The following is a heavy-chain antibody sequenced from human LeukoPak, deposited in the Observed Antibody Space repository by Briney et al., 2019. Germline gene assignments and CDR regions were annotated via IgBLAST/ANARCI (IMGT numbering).Heavy chain of an antibody. CDR2: ICYSGSA. V-gene: IGHV4-59*08. D-gene: IGHD6-13*01. Sequence: PSETLSLTCTVSGGSISTYYWSWIRQPPGKGLEWIGYICYSGSAKYIPSLKSRVTISVDTSKNQFSLKLSSVTAADAAVYYCVRSIRIPGIAAAGDFDYWGRGTLVTVSS. J-gene: IGHJ4*02. CDR3: VRSIRIPGIAAAGDFDY. CDR1: GGSISTYY.